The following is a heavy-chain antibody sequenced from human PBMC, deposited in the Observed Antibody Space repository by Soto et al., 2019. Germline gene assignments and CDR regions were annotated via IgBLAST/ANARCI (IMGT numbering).Heavy chain of an antibody. J-gene: IGHJ4*02. CDR2: IKQDGSEK. Sequence: EVQLVESGGGLVQPGGSLRLSCAASGFTFSSDWMSWVRQAPGKGLEWVANIKQDGSEKYYVDSVKGRFTISRDNAKNSLYLQMNSLRAEDTAVYYCAPHSSAAVYWGQGTLVTVSS. CDR1: GFTFSSDW. V-gene: IGHV3-7*01. CDR3: APHSSAAVY. D-gene: IGHD5-18*01.